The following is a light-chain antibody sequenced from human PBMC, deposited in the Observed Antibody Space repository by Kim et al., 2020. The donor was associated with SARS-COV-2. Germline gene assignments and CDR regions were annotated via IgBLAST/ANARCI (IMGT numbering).Light chain of an antibody. Sequence: DIQLTQSPSFLSASVGDRVTITCRASQDISNYLAWYQQKPGKAPQLMIHTASTLQSGVPSRFGGSGSGTEFSLTISSLQPEDFVTYYCQQRHGYPITFGQGTRLEIK. J-gene: IGKJ5*01. V-gene: IGKV1-9*01. CDR1: QDISNY. CDR2: TAS. CDR3: QQRHGYPIT.